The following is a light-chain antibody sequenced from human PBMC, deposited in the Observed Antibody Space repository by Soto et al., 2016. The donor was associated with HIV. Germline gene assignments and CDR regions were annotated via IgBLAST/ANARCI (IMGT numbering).Light chain of an antibody. V-gene: IGKV1-39*01. Sequence: DIQMTQSPSSLSASVGQRVTITCRASQSIDTYLNWYQQKPGKAPNLLIYAASNLQNGVPSRFSGSGSGTDFTLTITNLQPEDIATYYCQQYYSTLLTFGGGTNVEIK. J-gene: IGKJ4*01. CDR1: QSIDTY. CDR2: AAS. CDR3: QQYYSTLLT.